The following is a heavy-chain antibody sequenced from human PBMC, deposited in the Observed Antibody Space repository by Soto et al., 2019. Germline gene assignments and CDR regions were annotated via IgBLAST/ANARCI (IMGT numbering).Heavy chain of an antibody. Sequence: QVQLVQSGPEVKIPGASVKVSCKASGYPFATYYIHWVRQAPGKGLEWLGRISPKNGDTIHAEKFRGTATLTRETCVTTVDMELNRLTSDDTADYYCAKIEEYSSSTGDWGAGTLIT. CDR3: AKIEEYSSSTGD. CDR2: ISPKNGDT. V-gene: IGHV1-2*06. CDR1: GYPFATYY. J-gene: IGHJ4*02. D-gene: IGHD6-6*01.